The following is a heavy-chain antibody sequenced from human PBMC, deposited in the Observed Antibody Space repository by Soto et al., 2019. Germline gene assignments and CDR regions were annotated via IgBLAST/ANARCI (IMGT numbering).Heavy chain of an antibody. D-gene: IGHD5-18*01. V-gene: IGHV1-18*01. CDR2: IGGYKGNT. CDR1: GYTFTNYG. CDR3: APHTLDTGMPSGY. J-gene: IGHJ4*02. Sequence: QVQLVQSGAEVREPGASVKVSCKASGYTFTNYGVSWVRQAPGQGLEWMGWIGGYKGNTNYAQKLQGRVTLVTDTSTRTAYMELRSLRSDDTAVYYCAPHTLDTGMPSGYWGQGTLVTVSS.